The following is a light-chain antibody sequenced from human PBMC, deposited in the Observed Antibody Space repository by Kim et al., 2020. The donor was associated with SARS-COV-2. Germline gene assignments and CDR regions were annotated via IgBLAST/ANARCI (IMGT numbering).Light chain of an antibody. Sequence: SPGKRATLSCGASQSVRSNYLAWYQQKPGQAPRLLIYAASSRATGIPDRFSGSGSGTDFTLTIIRLEPEDFAVYYCQQYGSSPWTFAQGTKVEIK. CDR2: AAS. CDR3: QQYGSSPWT. CDR1: QSVRSNY. J-gene: IGKJ1*01. V-gene: IGKV3-20*01.